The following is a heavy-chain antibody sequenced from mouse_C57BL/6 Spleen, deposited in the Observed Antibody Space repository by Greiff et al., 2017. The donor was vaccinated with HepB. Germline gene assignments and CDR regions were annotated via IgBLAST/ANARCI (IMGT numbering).Heavy chain of an antibody. CDR3: TTGGDGYSQFAY. V-gene: IGHV14-4*01. D-gene: IGHD2-3*01. J-gene: IGHJ3*01. CDR2: IDPENGDT. CDR1: GFNIKDDY. Sequence: VQLQQPGAELVRPGASVKLSCTASGFNIKDDYMHWVKQRPEQGLEWIGWIDPENGDTEYASKFQGKATITADTSSNTAYLQLSSLTSEDTAVYYCTTGGDGYSQFAYWGQGTLVTVSA.